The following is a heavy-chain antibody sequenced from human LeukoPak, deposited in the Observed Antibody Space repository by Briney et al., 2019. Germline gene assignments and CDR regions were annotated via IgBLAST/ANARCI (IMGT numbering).Heavy chain of an antibody. CDR1: GGSISSYY. V-gene: IGHV4-59*08. D-gene: IGHD6-13*01. J-gene: IGHJ4*02. CDR2: IYYSGST. CDR3: ARARVLYSSSWYELEYYFDY. Sequence: PSETLSLTCTVSGGSISSYYWSWIRQPPGKGLEWIGYIYYSGSTNYNPSLKSRVTISVDTSKNQFSLKLSSVTAADTAVYYCARARVLYSSSWYELEYYFDYWGQGTLVTASS.